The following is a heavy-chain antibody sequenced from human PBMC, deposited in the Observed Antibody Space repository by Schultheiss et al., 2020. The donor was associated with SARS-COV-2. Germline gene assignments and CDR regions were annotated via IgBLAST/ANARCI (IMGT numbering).Heavy chain of an antibody. V-gene: IGHV3-23*01. CDR3: ARMGGYSHGWNYYYGMDV. CDR2: ISGSGGST. D-gene: IGHD5-18*01. CDR1: GFTFSSYA. J-gene: IGHJ6*02. Sequence: GGSLRLSCAASGFTFSSYAMHWVRQAPGKGLEWVSAISGSGGSTYYADSVKGRFTISRDNSKNTLYLQMNSLRAEDTAVYYCARMGGYSHGWNYYYGMDVWGQGTTVTVSS.